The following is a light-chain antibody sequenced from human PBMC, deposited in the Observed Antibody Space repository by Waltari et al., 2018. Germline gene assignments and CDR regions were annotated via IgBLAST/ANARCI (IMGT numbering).Light chain of an antibody. V-gene: IGKV3-15*01. Sequence: EIVMTQSPGTLSGSPGARATLSCRASQSVSSKVAWYQQRPGQAPRLLIYETSTRATGIPARFSGSGSGTEFTLTISSLQSEDFAVYYCQQYNDWYTFGQGTNLEIK. CDR1: QSVSSK. J-gene: IGKJ2*01. CDR3: QQYNDWYT. CDR2: ETS.